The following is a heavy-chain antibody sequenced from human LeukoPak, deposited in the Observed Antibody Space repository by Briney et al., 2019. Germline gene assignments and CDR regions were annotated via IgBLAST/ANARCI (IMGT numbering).Heavy chain of an antibody. CDR2: ISNRDKDT. CDR1: GFSFSSFK. V-gene: IGHV3-48*03. J-gene: IGHJ4*02. CDR3: AREGLGYGDFDY. Sequence: GGSLRLSCAASGFSFSSFKMTWVRQAPGKGLEWVSYISNRDKDTNYADSVKARFTISRDNAKNSLYLQLNSLRAEDTAVYYCAREGLGYGDFDYWGQGTLVTVSS. D-gene: IGHD5-18*01.